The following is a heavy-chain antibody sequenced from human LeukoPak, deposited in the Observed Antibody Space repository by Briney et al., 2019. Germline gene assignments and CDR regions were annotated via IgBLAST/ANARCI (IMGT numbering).Heavy chain of an antibody. J-gene: IGHJ4*02. D-gene: IGHD6-19*01. Sequence: RASVKVSCKASGYTFTSYGISWVRQAPGQGLEWMGWISAYNGNTNYAQKFQGRVTMTRDTSISTAYMELSRLRSDDTAVYYCASSKTFRSSVITSSSGWYYFDYWGQGTLVTVSS. CDR3: ASSKTFRSSVITSSSGWYYFDY. CDR2: ISAYNGNT. CDR1: GYTFTSYG. V-gene: IGHV1-18*01.